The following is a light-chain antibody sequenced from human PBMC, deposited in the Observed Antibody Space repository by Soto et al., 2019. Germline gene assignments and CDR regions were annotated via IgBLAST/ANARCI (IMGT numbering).Light chain of an antibody. Sequence: QSALTQPPSASGSPGQSVAISCTGTSSDVGGYNYVSWYQQHPGKAPKLLIYEVNKRPSGVPDRFSGSKSGNTASLTVSGLQAEYEADYYCSSYAGSSNVFGTGPKLTVL. CDR2: EVN. J-gene: IGLJ1*01. CDR1: SSDVGGYNY. CDR3: SSYAGSSNV. V-gene: IGLV2-8*01.